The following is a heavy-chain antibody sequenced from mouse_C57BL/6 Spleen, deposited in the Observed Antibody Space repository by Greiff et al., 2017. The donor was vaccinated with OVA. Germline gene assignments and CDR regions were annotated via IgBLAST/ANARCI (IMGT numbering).Heavy chain of an antibody. CDR1: GYTFTSYW. Sequence: QVQLQQPGTELVKPGASVKLSCKASGYTFTSYWMHWVKQRPGQGLEWIGNINPSNGGTNYNEKFKSKATLTVDKSSSTAYMQLSSLTSEDSAVYYGAREEIYYYGSSYYFDYWGQGTTLTVSS. D-gene: IGHD1-1*01. V-gene: IGHV1-53*01. CDR2: INPSNGGT. CDR3: AREEIYYYGSSYYFDY. J-gene: IGHJ2*01.